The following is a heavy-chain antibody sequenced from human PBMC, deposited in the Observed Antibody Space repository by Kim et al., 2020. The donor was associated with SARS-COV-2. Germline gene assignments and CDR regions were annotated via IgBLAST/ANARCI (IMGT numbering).Heavy chain of an antibody. Sequence: SETLSLTCTVSGGSISSYYWSWIRQPPGKGLEWIGYIYYSGSTNYNPSLKSRVTISVDTSKNQFSLKLSSVTAADTAVYYCARVRRGAAAGTFNWFDPWGQGTLVTVSS. J-gene: IGHJ5*02. CDR3: ARVRRGAAAGTFNWFDP. CDR1: GGSISSYY. D-gene: IGHD6-13*01. CDR2: IYYSGST. V-gene: IGHV4-59*01.